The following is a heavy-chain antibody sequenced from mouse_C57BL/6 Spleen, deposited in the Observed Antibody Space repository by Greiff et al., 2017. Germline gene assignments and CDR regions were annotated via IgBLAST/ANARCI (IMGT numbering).Heavy chain of an antibody. CDR2: IDPETGGT. J-gene: IGHJ2*01. V-gene: IGHV1-15*01. D-gene: IGHD4-1*01. Sequence: VQLQESGAELVRPGASVTLSCKASGYTFTDYEMHWVKQTPVHGLEWIGAIDPETGGTAYNQKFKGKAILTADKSSSTAYMELRSLTSEDSAVYYCTKLTGVYFDYWGQGTTHTVSS. CDR1: GYTFTDYE. CDR3: TKLTGVYFDY.